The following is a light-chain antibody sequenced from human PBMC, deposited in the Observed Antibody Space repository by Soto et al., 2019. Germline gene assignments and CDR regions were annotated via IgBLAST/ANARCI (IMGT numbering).Light chain of an antibody. CDR1: QSVSSSY. CDR3: QQYNNWPPET. CDR2: GAY. V-gene: IGKV3-15*01. J-gene: IGKJ1*01. Sequence: EVVLTQFPGTLSFSPEDSAPLSCRASQSVSSSYLAWYQQKPGQAPRLIIYGAYTRATGIPATFSGSGSGTEFTLTIISLQSEDFAVYYCQQYNNWPPETCGQGTKVDIK.